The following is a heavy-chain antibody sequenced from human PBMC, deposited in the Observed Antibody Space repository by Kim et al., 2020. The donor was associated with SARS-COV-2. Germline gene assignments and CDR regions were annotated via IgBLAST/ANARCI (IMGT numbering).Heavy chain of an antibody. CDR1: GFTFSSYG. D-gene: IGHD2-2*01. Sequence: GGSLRLSCAASGFTFSSYGMHWVRQAPGKGLEWVAVISYDGSNKYYADSVKGRFTISRDNSKNTLYLQMNSLRAEDTAVYYCAKAGAGDPAAMYYYGMDVWGQGTTVTVSS. CDR3: AKAGAGDPAAMYYYGMDV. V-gene: IGHV3-30*18. CDR2: ISYDGSNK. J-gene: IGHJ6*02.